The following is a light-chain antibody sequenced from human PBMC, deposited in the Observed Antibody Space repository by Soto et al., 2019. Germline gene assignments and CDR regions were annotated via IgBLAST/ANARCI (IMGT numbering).Light chain of an antibody. CDR1: SGHSNYA. V-gene: IGLV4-69*02. Sequence: QLVLTQSPSASASLGASVKITCTLSSGHSNYAIAWHQQQPQKGPRFLMNLNSDGSHSKGDGIPDRFSGSSSGAERYLTNSSLQSDDEADYSCQTWGTGILVFGGGTKLTFL. CDR2: LNSDGSH. J-gene: IGLJ3*02. CDR3: QTWGTGILV.